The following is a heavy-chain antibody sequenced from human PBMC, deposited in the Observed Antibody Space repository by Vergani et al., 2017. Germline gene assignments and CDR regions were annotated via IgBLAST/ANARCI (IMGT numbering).Heavy chain of an antibody. CDR1: GFTFSSYA. D-gene: IGHD5-24*01. V-gene: IGHV3-23*01. J-gene: IGHJ4*02. CDR2: IKNTGDST. CDR3: GRGSDNYN. Sequence: EVQLLESGGGLVQPGGSLRLSCAASGFTFSSYAIIWVRQAPGKGLEWVSSIKNTGDSTHYADSVKGRFTISRDNSKNTLYLQMNSLRVEDTAVYYCGRGSDNYNWGQGTLVTVSS.